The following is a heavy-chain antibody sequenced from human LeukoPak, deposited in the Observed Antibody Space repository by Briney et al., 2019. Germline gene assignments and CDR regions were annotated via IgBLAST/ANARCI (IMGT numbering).Heavy chain of an antibody. J-gene: IGHJ5*01. CDR2: IGTAGNS. V-gene: IGHV3-13*01. CDR3: VRGGIRGVTWNWFDS. Sequence: PGGSLRLSCAASGFTFSRYDMHWVRQATGKGLEWVSVIGTAGNSYYPGSVKGRFTISRENAKNSLYLQMNSLGVDDTAVYYCVRGGIRGVTWNWFDSWGQGTLVIVSS. CDR1: GFTFSRYD. D-gene: IGHD3-10*01.